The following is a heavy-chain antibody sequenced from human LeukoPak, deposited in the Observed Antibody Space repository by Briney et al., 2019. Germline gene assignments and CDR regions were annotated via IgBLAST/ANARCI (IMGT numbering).Heavy chain of an antibody. CDR1: GFTFSSYG. CDR2: ISYDGSNK. D-gene: IGHD3-22*01. Sequence: GGSLRLSCAASGFTFSSYGMHWVRQAPGKGLEWGAVISYDGSNKYYADSVKGRFTISRDNSKNKLYLQMNSLRAEDTAVYYCEKGEYYYDPADAFDIWGQGTMVTVSS. J-gene: IGHJ3*02. CDR3: EKGEYYYDPADAFDI. V-gene: IGHV3-30*18.